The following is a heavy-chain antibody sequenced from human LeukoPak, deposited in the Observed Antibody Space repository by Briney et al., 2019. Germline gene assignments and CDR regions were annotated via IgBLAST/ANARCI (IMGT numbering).Heavy chain of an antibody. CDR1: GYTFTDYY. D-gene: IGHD3-22*01. Sequence: ASVKVSCKASGYTFTDYYMHWVRQAPGQGLEWMGWINPNSGGTNYAQKFQGRVTMTRDTSISTAYMELSRLRSDDTAVYYCARSAPDSSGYYYLGHFDYWGQGTLVTVSS. J-gene: IGHJ4*02. CDR3: ARSAPDSSGYYYLGHFDY. V-gene: IGHV1-2*02. CDR2: INPNSGGT.